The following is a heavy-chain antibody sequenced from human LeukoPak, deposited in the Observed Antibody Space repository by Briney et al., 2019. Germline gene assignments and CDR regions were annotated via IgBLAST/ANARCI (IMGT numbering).Heavy chain of an antibody. J-gene: IGHJ4*02. CDR3: ARGRLIVAPGVYYFEY. CDR2: IYYRGGT. CDR1: GGSSSSYY. D-gene: IGHD5-12*01. Sequence: PSETLSLTCTVSGGSSSSYYWSWIRQPPGKGLEWIGYIYYRGGTNYNPSLESRVTISGDTSKNEFSLKLTSVTAADTAVYYCARGRLIVAPGVYYFEYWGQGTLVTVS. V-gene: IGHV4-59*08.